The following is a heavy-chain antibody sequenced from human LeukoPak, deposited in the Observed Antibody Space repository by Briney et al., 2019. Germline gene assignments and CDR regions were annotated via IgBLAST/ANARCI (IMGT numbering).Heavy chain of an antibody. Sequence: PSETLSLTCTVSGGSISSSSYYWGWIRQPPGKGLEWIGSMYSSGSTYYNPSLKSRVTISVDTSKNQFSLKLSSVTAADTAVYYCAREGNPFGELLPDWGQGTLVTVSS. J-gene: IGHJ4*02. V-gene: IGHV4-39*07. CDR2: MYSSGST. CDR3: AREGNPFGELLPD. D-gene: IGHD3-10*01. CDR1: GGSISSSSYY.